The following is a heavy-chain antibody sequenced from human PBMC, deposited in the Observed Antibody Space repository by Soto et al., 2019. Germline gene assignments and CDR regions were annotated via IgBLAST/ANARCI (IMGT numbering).Heavy chain of an antibody. CDR2: IYSGGAT. CDR1: GFTVSNNY. Sequence: GGSLRLSCAASGFTVSNNYMIWVRQAPGKGLEWVSVIYSGGATYYTDSVKGRYIISRDDFKNTLYLQMNSLRAEDTAVFYCARGAYGDYRSPMYYFDYWGRGTLVTVSS. CDR3: ARGAYGDYRSPMYYFDY. D-gene: IGHD4-17*01. J-gene: IGHJ4*02. V-gene: IGHV3-66*01.